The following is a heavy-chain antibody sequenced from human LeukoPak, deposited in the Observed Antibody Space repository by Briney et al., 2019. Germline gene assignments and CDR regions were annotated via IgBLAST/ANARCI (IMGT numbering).Heavy chain of an antibody. D-gene: IGHD6-13*01. CDR3: AKAPIAAAGIYYFDY. V-gene: IGHV3-30*18. J-gene: IGHJ4*02. CDR2: ISYDGSNK. Sequence: TGGSLGLSCAASGFTFSSYGMHWVRQAPGKGLEWVAVISYDGSNKYYADSVKGRFTISRDNSKNTLYLQMNSLRAEDTAVYYCAKAPIAAAGIYYFDYWGQGTLVTVSS. CDR1: GFTFSSYG.